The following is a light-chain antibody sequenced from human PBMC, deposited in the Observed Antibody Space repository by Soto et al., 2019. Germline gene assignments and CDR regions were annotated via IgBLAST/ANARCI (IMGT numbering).Light chain of an antibody. V-gene: IGKV3-11*01. CDR2: DAS. CDR3: QQRSSLPLT. J-gene: IGKJ1*01. CDR1: QSVNTY. Sequence: EIVLTQSPATLSLSPGERVSLSFRASQSVNTYFAWYQQKPGQAPRLLIYDASSRATGIPARFSGSGSGTDFTLTISSLEPEDFAIYYCQQRSSLPLTFGHGTRVEI.